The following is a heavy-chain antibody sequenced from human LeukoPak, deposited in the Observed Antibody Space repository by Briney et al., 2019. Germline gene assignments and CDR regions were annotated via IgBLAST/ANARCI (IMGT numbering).Heavy chain of an antibody. V-gene: IGHV4-59*08. D-gene: IGHD5-12*01. CDR2: ISYSGST. CDR3: VRGYSGYPYYLDY. Sequence: SESLSLTCTVSGGSISGYYWTWIRQPPGKGLEWIRYISYSGSTSSHPSLKSGVTISLDTSKNQFSLKLTSVTAADTAVYYCVRGYSGYPYYLDYWGQGTLVTVSS. CDR1: GGSISGYY. J-gene: IGHJ4*02.